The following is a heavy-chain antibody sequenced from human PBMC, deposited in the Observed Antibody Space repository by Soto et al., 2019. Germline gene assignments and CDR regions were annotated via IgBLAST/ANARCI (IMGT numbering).Heavy chain of an antibody. V-gene: IGHV1-2*02. CDR1: GYTFTGYY. CDR2: IDPDSGGT. D-gene: IGHD3-3*01. Sequence: QVQLVQSGAEVKKPGASVKVSCETSGYTFTGYYINWVRQAPGQGPEWMGWIDPDSGGTNYAQKFQGRVTMTRDTSISTAYMELSSLRYDDTAVYYCGWFGGKFDFLGQGTLVTVSS. J-gene: IGHJ4*02. CDR3: GWFGGKFDF.